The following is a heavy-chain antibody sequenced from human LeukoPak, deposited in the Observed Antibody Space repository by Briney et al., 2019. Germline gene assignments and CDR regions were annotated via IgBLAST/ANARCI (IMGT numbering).Heavy chain of an antibody. Sequence: SETLSLTCTVSGGSISSGGYYWSWIRQHPGKGLEWIGSIYYSGSTYYNPSLKSRVTISVDTSKNQFSLKLSSVTAADTAVYYCARDGLQLPLDYWGQGTLVTVSS. V-gene: IGHV4-39*07. D-gene: IGHD5-18*01. CDR1: GGSISSGGYY. CDR2: IYYSGST. J-gene: IGHJ4*02. CDR3: ARDGLQLPLDY.